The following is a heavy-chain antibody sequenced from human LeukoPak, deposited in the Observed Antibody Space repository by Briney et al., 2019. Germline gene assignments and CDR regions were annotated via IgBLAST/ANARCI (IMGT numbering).Heavy chain of an antibody. V-gene: IGHV3-48*03. CDR3: ARVYCSSTSCYAGVDY. CDR1: GFTFSSYE. Sequence: GGSLRLSCAASGFTFSSYEMNWVRQAPGKGLEWVSYISSSGSTIYYADSVKGRFTISRDNAKNSLYLQMNSLRAEDTAVYYCARVYCSSTSCYAGVDYWGQGTLVTVSS. D-gene: IGHD2-2*01. CDR2: ISSSGSTI. J-gene: IGHJ4*02.